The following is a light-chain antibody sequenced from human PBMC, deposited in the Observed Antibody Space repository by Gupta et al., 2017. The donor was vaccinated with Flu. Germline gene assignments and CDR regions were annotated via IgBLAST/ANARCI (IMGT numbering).Light chain of an antibody. CDR1: KLGDKY. J-gene: IGLJ1*01. Sequence: SALTQPPSVSVSPGQTASITCSGDKLGDKYACWYQQKPGQSPVLVIYQDSKRPSGIPERFSGSNSGNTATLTIRGTQAMDEADYYFQAWDSSSYVFGTGTKVTVL. CDR3: QAWDSSSYV. V-gene: IGLV3-1*01. CDR2: QDS.